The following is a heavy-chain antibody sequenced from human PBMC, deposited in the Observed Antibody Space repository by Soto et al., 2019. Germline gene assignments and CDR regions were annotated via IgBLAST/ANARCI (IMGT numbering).Heavy chain of an antibody. CDR1: GYTFTSYY. Sequence: GASVKVSCKASGYTFTSYYMHWVRQAPGQGLEWMGIINPSGGSTSYAQKFQGRVTMTRDTSTSTVYMELSSLRSEDTAVYYCASKVLGIVVVPAAWEPYGMDVWGQGTTVTAP. CDR2: INPSGGST. J-gene: IGHJ6*02. D-gene: IGHD2-2*01. CDR3: ASKVLGIVVVPAAWEPYGMDV. V-gene: IGHV1-46*01.